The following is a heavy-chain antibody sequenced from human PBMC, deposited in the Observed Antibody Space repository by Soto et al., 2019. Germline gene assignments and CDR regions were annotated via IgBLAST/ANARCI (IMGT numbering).Heavy chain of an antibody. Sequence: SETLSLTCAVYGGSFSGYYWSWIRQPPGKGLEWIGEINHSGSTSYNPSLKSRVTISVDTSKNQFSLKLSSVTAADTAVYYCARVAIQSTLLWFGELLGSYGMDVWGQGTTVTVSS. CDR1: GGSFSGYY. CDR2: INHSGST. J-gene: IGHJ6*02. CDR3: ARVAIQSTLLWFGELLGSYGMDV. D-gene: IGHD3-10*01. V-gene: IGHV4-34*01.